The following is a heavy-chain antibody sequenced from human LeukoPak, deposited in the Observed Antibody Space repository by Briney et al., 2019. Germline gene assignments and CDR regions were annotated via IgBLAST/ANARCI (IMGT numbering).Heavy chain of an antibody. CDR3: ARVELGARDYYYYMDV. D-gene: IGHD1-26*01. CDR2: ISSSGSTI. V-gene: IGHV3-48*04. Sequence: GGSLRLSCAASGFTLSSYAMSWVRQAPGKGLEWVSYISSSGSTIYYADSVKGRFTISRDNAKNSLYLQMNSLRAEDTAVYYCARVELGARDYYYYMDVWGKGTTVTVSS. J-gene: IGHJ6*03. CDR1: GFTLSSYA.